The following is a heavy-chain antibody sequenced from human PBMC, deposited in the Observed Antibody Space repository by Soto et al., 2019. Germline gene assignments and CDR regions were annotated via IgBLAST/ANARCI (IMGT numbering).Heavy chain of an antibody. CDR2: ISYDGSNK. Sequence: QVQLVESGGGVVQPGRSLRLSCAASGFTFSSYGMHWVRQAPGKGLEWVAVISYDGSNKYYADSVKGRFTISRDNSKNTLYLQMNSLRAEDTAVYYCAKVTGILTGYIDYWGQGTLVTVSS. CDR3: AKVTGILTGYIDY. J-gene: IGHJ4*02. D-gene: IGHD3-9*01. CDR1: GFTFSSYG. V-gene: IGHV3-30*18.